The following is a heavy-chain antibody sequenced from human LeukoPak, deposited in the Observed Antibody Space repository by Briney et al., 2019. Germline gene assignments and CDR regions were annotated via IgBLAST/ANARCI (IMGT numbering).Heavy chain of an antibody. Sequence: ASVKVSCKASGYTFTGYQMHWVRQAPGQGLEWMGWISPKSGDSSYAQKFQGRVTMTRDTSISIAYMELSRLRSDDTAVYYCARDDRSYSTDFWGQGTPVTVSS. V-gene: IGHV1-2*02. CDR2: ISPKSGDS. CDR1: GYTFTGYQ. CDR3: ARDDRSYSTDF. D-gene: IGHD3-22*01. J-gene: IGHJ4*02.